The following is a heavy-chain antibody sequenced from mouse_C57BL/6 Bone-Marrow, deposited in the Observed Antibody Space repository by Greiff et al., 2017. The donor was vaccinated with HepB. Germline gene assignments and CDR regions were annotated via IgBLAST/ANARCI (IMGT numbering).Heavy chain of an antibody. V-gene: IGHV1-19*01. Sequence: EVQLQQSGPVLVKPGASVKLSCTASGYTFTDYYMNWVKQSHGKSLVWIGVINTYNGGTNYNQKFKGKATLTVDKSSSKVYMELNSLTSEDSADYCYARPVHSGWGQGTLVTVAA. CDR1: GYTFTDYY. CDR2: INTYNGGT. J-gene: IGHJ3*01. CDR3: ARPVHSG.